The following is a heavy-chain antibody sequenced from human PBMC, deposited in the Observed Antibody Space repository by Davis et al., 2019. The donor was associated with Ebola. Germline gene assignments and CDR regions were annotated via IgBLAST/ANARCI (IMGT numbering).Heavy chain of an antibody. CDR1: GYTFTGYY. CDR2: INPNSGGT. D-gene: IGHD6-6*01. V-gene: IGHV1-2*04. Sequence: AASVKVSCKASGYTFTGYYMHWVRQAPGQGLEWMGWINPNSGGTNYAQKFQGWVTMTRDTSISTAYMELSRLRSDDTAVYYCAREHSSSSSGGFDPWGQGTLVTVSS. CDR3: AREHSSSSSGGFDP. J-gene: IGHJ5*02.